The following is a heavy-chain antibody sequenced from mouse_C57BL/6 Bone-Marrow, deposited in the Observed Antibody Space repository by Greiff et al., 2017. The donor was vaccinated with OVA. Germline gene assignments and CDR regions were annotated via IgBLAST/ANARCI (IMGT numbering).Heavy chain of an antibody. J-gene: IGHJ3*01. Sequence: QVHVKQSGAELARPGASVKLSCKASGYTFTSYGISWVKQRTGRGLEWIGRIDPNSGGTKYNEKFKSKATLTVDKPSSTAYMQLSSLTSEDSAVYYCARRGDSNYLSWFAYWGQGTLVTVSA. CDR3: ARRGDSNYLSWFAY. CDR2: IDPNSGGT. CDR1: GYTFTSYG. V-gene: IGHV1-72*01. D-gene: IGHD2-5*01.